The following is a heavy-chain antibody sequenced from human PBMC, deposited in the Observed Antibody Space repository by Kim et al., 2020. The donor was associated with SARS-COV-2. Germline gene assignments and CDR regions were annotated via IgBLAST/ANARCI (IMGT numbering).Heavy chain of an antibody. J-gene: IGHJ4*02. CDR1: GFTFSSYS. CDR3: ARDRETSPSPLKVVSWGINYYGSGSYYRPLGY. D-gene: IGHD3-10*01. V-gene: IGHV3-21*01. Sequence: GGSLRLSCAASGFTFSSYSMNWVRQAPGKGLEWVSSISSSSSYIYYADSVKGRFTISRDNAKNSLYLQMNSLRAEDTAVYYCARDRETSPSPLKVVSWGINYYGSGSYYRPLGYWGQGTLVTVSS. CDR2: ISSSSSYI.